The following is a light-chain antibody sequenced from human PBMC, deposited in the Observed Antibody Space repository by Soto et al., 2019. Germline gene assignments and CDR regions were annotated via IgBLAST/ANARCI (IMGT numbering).Light chain of an antibody. J-gene: IGKJ5*01. V-gene: IGKV1-5*01. CDR1: QSIGSW. CDR2: DAS. Sequence: DFQMTQSPSTLSASVGDKVTMTCRASQSIGSWLAWYQQKPGKAPKVLIYDASSLESGVPSRFSGSGSGTEFNLTISSLQPDDFATYYCQKYNSYFGQGTRLEIK. CDR3: QKYNSY.